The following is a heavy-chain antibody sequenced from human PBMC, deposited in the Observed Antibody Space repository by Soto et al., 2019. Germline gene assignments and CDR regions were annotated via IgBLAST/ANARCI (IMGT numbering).Heavy chain of an antibody. D-gene: IGHD2-15*01. CDR2: ISAYNGNT. CDR3: ARGLYCSGGTCYHDY. Sequence: GASVKVSSKASGYTFSRYGISWVRQAPGQELEWTGWISAYNGNTNYAQKVQGRVTMTTDTSTSTAYMELRSMRSDDTAVYYCARGLYCSGGTCYHDYWGQGTQVTVSS. V-gene: IGHV1-18*01. J-gene: IGHJ4*02. CDR1: GYTFSRYG.